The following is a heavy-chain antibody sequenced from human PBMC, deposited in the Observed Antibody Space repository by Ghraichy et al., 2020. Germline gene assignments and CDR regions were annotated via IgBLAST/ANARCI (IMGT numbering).Heavy chain of an antibody. CDR1: GGSISNGGYS. V-gene: IGHV4-30-2*01. CDR3: ARGGYSAAEAFDI. Sequence: SQTLSLTCAVSGGSISNGGYSWRWIRQPPGKGLEWIGYIYHSGSTYYSPSLKSRVTISVDRSKNQFSLKLSSVTAADTAVYYCARGGYSAAEAFDIWGQGTMVTVSS. J-gene: IGHJ3*02. D-gene: IGHD3-22*01. CDR2: IYHSGST.